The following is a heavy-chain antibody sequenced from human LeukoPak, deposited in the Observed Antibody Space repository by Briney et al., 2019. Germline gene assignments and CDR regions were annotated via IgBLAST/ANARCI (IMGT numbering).Heavy chain of an antibody. D-gene: IGHD5-18*01. CDR1: GFTFSSYE. Sequence: PGGSLRLSCAASGFTFSSYEMNWVRQAPGKGLEWVSGISGSGSNTYYADSVKGRFTISRDNSKNTLYLQLNSLRAEDTAVYYCARKIHWGQGTLVTVSS. J-gene: IGHJ4*02. V-gene: IGHV3-23*01. CDR2: ISGSGSNT. CDR3: ARKIH.